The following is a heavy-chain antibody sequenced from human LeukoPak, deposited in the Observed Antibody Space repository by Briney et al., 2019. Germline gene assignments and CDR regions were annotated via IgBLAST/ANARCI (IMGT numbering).Heavy chain of an antibody. Sequence: GGSLRLSCAASGFTFSTYNFNWVRQAPGKGLEWVSYISSNGDIIYYADSVKGRFTISRDNAKNSLYLQMNSLRAEDMALYYCAKGGYCSSTSCYLDYWGQGTLVTVSS. CDR3: AKGGYCSSTSCYLDY. CDR1: GFTFSTYN. J-gene: IGHJ4*02. V-gene: IGHV3-48*04. CDR2: ISSNGDII. D-gene: IGHD2-2*01.